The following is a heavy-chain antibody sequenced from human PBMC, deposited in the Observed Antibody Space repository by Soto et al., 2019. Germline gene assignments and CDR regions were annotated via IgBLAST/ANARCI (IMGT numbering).Heavy chain of an antibody. V-gene: IGHV3-48*02. D-gene: IGHD3-22*01. Sequence: GGSLRLSCAASGFTFSSYSMNLVRQAPGKGLEWVSYISSSSSTIYYADSVKGRFTISRDNAKNSLYLQMNSLRDEDTAVYYCARSPTYYYDSSGYLRPVLYFDYWGQGTLVTVSS. CDR1: GFTFSSYS. J-gene: IGHJ4*02. CDR3: ARSPTYYYDSSGYLRPVLYFDY. CDR2: ISSSSSTI.